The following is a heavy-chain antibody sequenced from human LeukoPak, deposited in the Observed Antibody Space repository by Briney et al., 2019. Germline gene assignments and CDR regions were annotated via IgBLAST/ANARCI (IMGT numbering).Heavy chain of an antibody. CDR3: AAGILTGYFVFDY. CDR2: ISGSGSST. V-gene: IGHV3-23*01. CDR1: GFTFSSYA. D-gene: IGHD3-9*01. Sequence: PGGSLRLSCAASGFTFSSYAMSWVRQAPGKGLEWVSAISGSGSSTYYADSVKGRFTISRDNSKNTLYLQMNSLRAEDTAVYYCAAGILTGYFVFDYWGQGTLVTVSS. J-gene: IGHJ4*02.